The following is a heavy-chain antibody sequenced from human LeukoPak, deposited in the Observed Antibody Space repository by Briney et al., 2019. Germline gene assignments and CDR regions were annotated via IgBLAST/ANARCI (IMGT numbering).Heavy chain of an antibody. CDR2: IYHSGST. V-gene: IGHV4-30-2*01. J-gene: IGHJ6*03. CDR1: GGSISSGGYS. CDR3: ARSYYYYYMDV. Sequence: PSETLSLTCAVSGGSISSGGYSWSWIRQPPGKGLEWIGYIYHSGSTYYNPSLKSRVTISVDTSKNQFSLKLSSVTAADTAVYYCARSYYYYYMDVWGKGTTVTVSS.